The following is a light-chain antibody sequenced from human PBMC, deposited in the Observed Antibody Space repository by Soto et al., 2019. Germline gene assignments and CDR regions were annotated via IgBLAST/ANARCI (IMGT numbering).Light chain of an antibody. CDR2: AAS. CDR3: LQDYNYPWT. CDR1: QGIRND. J-gene: IGKJ1*01. V-gene: IGKV1-6*02. Sequence: AIQVTQSPSSLSSSFGDRGTITCRASQGIRNDLSWYQQKPGKAPKLLIYAASSLQSGVPSRFSGSGSGTDFTLTISSLQPEDFATYYCLQDYNYPWTFGQGTKVDIK.